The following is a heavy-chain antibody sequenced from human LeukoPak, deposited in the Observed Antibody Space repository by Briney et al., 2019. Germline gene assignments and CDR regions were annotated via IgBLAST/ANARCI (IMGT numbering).Heavy chain of an antibody. V-gene: IGHV3-21*01. CDR1: GFTFSNFA. Sequence: GGSLRLSCAASGFTFSNFAMSWLRQAPGKGLEWVSSISSSSSYIYYADSVKGRFTISRDNAKNSLYLQMNSLRAEDTAVYYCARDVGAAALDYWGQGTLVTVSS. CDR2: ISSSSSYI. D-gene: IGHD6-13*01. CDR3: ARDVGAAALDY. J-gene: IGHJ4*02.